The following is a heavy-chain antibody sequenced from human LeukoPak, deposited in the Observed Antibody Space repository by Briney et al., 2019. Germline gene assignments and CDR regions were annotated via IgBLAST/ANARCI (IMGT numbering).Heavy chain of an antibody. CDR1: GFTFNSYW. Sequence: PGGSLRLSCAASGFTFNSYWMHWVRQAPGKGLEWVAVISYDGSNKYYADSVKGRFTISRDNSKNTLYLQMNSLRAEDTAVYYCAKLNGAAARADDYWGQGTLVTVSS. CDR3: AKLNGAAARADDY. J-gene: IGHJ4*02. D-gene: IGHD6-13*01. CDR2: ISYDGSNK. V-gene: IGHV3-30*18.